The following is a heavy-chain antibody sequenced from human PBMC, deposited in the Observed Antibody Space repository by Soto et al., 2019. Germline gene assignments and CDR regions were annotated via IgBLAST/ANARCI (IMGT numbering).Heavy chain of an antibody. Sequence: QITLKESGPTLVKPTQTLTLTCTFSGFSLNTRGVGVGWIRQPPGKALEWLALISWDGEKRYSPSLKSRLTITKDTSENQVVLTMTNMDPVDTATSCCAHRRGDLLTGLYYFDYWGQGPLVTVSS. D-gene: IGHD3-9*01. V-gene: IGHV2-5*02. CDR1: GFSLNTRGVG. J-gene: IGHJ4*02. CDR2: ISWDGEK. CDR3: AHRRGDLLTGLYYFDY.